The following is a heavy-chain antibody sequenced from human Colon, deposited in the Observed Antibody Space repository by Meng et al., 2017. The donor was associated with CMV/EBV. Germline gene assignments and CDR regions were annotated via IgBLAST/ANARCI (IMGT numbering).Heavy chain of an antibody. J-gene: IGHJ2*01. CDR2: IYHGGNI. Sequence: SGASITNNDWWNWVRQPPGKGLEWIGEIYHGGNINYNPSLRSRVSISMNKAKNQFSLTLTSVTAADTAVYYCARDTSSGEVPYWYFDLWGRGTLVTVSS. V-gene: IGHV4/OR15-8*02. CDR1: GASITNNDW. CDR3: ARDTSSGEVPYWYFDL. D-gene: IGHD6-19*01.